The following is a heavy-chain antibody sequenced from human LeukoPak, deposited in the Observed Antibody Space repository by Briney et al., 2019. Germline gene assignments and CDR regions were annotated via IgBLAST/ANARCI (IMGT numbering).Heavy chain of an antibody. CDR1: GGTFSSYA. V-gene: IGHV1-69*05. D-gene: IGHD6-19*01. J-gene: IGHJ4*02. CDR2: IIPIFGTA. Sequence: GASVKVSCKASGGTFSSYAISWVRQAPGQGLEWMGGIIPIFGTANYAQKFQGRVTMTRDTSISTAYMELSRLISDDTAVYYCAKEYSSGWSRFDYWGQGTLVTVSS. CDR3: AKEYSSGWSRFDY.